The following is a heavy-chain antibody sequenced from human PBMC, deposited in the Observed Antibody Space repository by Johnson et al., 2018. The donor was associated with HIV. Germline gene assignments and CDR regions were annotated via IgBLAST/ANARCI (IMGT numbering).Heavy chain of an antibody. CDR2: IQSGGGT. D-gene: IGHD3-3*01. V-gene: IGHV3-66*01. Sequence: EVQLVESGGGVVQSGRSLRLSCAASGFTFSSYWMHWVRQAPGTGLKWVAIIQSGGGTYHADSVKGRFTISRDNSKNTLYLQMNSLRAEDTAVYYCTKGRIFGVVMEAFDIWGQGTMVTVSS. J-gene: IGHJ3*02. CDR3: TKGRIFGVVMEAFDI. CDR1: GFTFSSYW.